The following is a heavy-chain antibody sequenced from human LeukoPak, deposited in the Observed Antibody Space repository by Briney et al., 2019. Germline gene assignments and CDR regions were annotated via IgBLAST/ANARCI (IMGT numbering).Heavy chain of an antibody. D-gene: IGHD3-9*01. CDR2: VNGNGDTT. CDR1: GFIFTTYT. V-gene: IGHV3-64D*06. CDR3: VGDQVDDTGYLR. J-gene: IGHJ4*02. Sequence: GGSLTLSCSASGFIFTTYTMYWVRQAPGKGLEFVSVVNGNGDTTYYTDSVKGRFTISRDNSKNTLYPQMSSLRAEDTAVYYCVGDQVDDTGYLRWGQGTRVTVSA.